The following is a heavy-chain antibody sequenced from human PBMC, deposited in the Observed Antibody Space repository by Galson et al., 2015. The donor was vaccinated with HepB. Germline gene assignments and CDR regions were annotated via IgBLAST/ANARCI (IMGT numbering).Heavy chain of an antibody. V-gene: IGHV4-31*03. D-gene: IGHD3-22*01. CDR3: ATIRMGVVVLNP. J-gene: IGHJ4*02. CDR1: GGSISSGDYY. Sequence: LSLTCTVSGGSISSGDYYWSWIRQHPGKGLEWIGYIHYSGSTYYNPSLKSRTTMSVDTPENQFSLRLNSVTAADTAVYYCATIRMGVVVLNPWGQGTLVTVSS. CDR2: IHYSGST.